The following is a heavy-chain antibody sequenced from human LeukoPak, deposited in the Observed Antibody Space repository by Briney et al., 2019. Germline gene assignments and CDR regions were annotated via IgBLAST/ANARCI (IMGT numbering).Heavy chain of an antibody. J-gene: IGHJ5*02. Sequence: PSETLSLTCTVSGGSISSGDYYWSWIRQPPGKGLEWIGYIYYSGSTYYNPSLKSRVTISVDTSKNQFSLKLSSVIAADTAVYYCARGTLEWLFLFDPWGQGTLVTVSS. V-gene: IGHV4-30-4*01. CDR1: GGSISSGDYY. D-gene: IGHD3-3*01. CDR2: IYYSGST. CDR3: ARGTLEWLFLFDP.